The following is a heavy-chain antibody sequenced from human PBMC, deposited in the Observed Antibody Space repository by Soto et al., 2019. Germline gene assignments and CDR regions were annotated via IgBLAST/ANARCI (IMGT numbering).Heavy chain of an antibody. V-gene: IGHV1-18*01. CDR2: ISAYNGNT. D-gene: IGHD3-16*01. J-gene: IGHJ3*02. Sequence: ASVKVSFKASGYTFTSYGISWVRQAPGQGLEWMGWISAYNGNTNYAQKLQGRVTMTTDTSTSTAYMELRSLRSDDTAVYYCARVGLGRWRQTDAFDIWGQGTMVTVSS. CDR1: GYTFTSYG. CDR3: ARVGLGRWRQTDAFDI.